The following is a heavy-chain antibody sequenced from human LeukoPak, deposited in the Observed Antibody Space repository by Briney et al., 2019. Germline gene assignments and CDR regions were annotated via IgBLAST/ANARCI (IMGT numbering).Heavy chain of an antibody. V-gene: IGHV4-39*07. CDR1: GGSISSSSYY. CDR2: IYYSGST. Sequence: SETLSLTCTVSGGSISSSSYYWGWIRQPPGKGLEWIGSIYYSGSTYYNPSLKSRVTISVDTSKNQFSLKLSSVTAADTAVYYCARDRWGFFESWGQGTLVTVSS. J-gene: IGHJ4*02. D-gene: IGHD3-3*01. CDR3: ARDRWGFFES.